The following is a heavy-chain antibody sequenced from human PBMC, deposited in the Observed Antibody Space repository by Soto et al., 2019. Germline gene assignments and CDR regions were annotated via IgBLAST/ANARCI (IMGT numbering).Heavy chain of an antibody. J-gene: IGHJ5*02. D-gene: IGHD2-15*01. Sequence: ASVKVSCKASGYTFTSYYMHWVRQAPGQGLEWMGIINPSGGSTSYAQKFQGRVTMTRDTSTSTVYMELSSLRSEDTAVYYCAREGVVVVVGEPNWFDPWGQGTLVTVSS. CDR3: AREGVVVVVGEPNWFDP. V-gene: IGHV1-46*03. CDR1: GYTFTSYY. CDR2: INPSGGST.